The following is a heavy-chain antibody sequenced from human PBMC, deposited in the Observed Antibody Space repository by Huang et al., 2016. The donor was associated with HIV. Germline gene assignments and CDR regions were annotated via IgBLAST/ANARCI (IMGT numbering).Heavy chain of an antibody. CDR3: VRVRRVMDTYCVADCSTLEAFDI. D-gene: IGHD2-21*02. Sequence: QVQLVQSGSELKKPGASVKVSCKASGYTFTNYGVHWVRQAPGQGLEWMGLNNTDTGKQRYAQGLTGRFVFSFDTSVNTAYLQISRLKAADSAIYYCVRVRRVMDTYCVADCSTLEAFDIWGQGTVVTVSA. V-gene: IGHV7-4-1*02. CDR2: NNTDTGKQ. CDR1: GYTFTNYG. J-gene: IGHJ3*02.